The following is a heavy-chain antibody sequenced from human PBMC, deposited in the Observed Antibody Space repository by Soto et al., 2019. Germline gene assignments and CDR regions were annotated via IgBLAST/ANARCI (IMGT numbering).Heavy chain of an antibody. D-gene: IGHD5-18*01. CDR2: INADYGNT. CDR3: ARCIQGDYYYGMDV. J-gene: IGHJ6*02. V-gene: IGHV1-18*01. Sequence: ASVKVSCKAPGSTFYSQSISWGRQAPGQGLEWMGRINADYGNTQYAQKFRGRVTMTTDTSTTTVYMELTNLRSADTAVYYCARCIQGDYYYGMDVWG. CDR1: GSTFYSQS.